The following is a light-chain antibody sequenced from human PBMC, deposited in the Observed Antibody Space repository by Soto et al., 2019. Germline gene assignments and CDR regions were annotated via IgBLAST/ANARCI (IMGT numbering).Light chain of an antibody. CDR2: EVS. J-gene: IGLJ1*01. CDR3: CSYAGSSGDV. CDR1: SSVVGSYNL. V-gene: IGLV2-23*02. Sequence: QSVLTQPASVSGSPGQSITISCTGTSSVVGSYNLVSWYQQHPGKAPKLMIYEVSKRPSGVSNRFSGSKSGNTASLTISGLQAEDEADYYCCSYAGSSGDVFGTVTKVTVL.